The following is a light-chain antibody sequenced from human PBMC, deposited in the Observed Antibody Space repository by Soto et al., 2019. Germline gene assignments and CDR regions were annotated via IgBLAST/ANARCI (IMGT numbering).Light chain of an antibody. CDR1: QGISSA. V-gene: IGKV1D-13*01. CDR3: QQFNNYPRT. Sequence: AIPLTQSPSSLSASVGDRVTITCRASQGISSALAWYQQKPGKAPKLLIYDVSSLERGVPSRFSGSGSGTDFTLTISSLQPEDFATYYCQQFNNYPRTFGQGTKVEIK. CDR2: DVS. J-gene: IGKJ1*01.